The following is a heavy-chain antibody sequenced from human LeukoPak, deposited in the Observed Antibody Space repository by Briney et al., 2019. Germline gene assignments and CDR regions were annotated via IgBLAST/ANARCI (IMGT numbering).Heavy chain of an antibody. V-gene: IGHV3-30*18. Sequence: PGGSLRLSCAASGFTFSSYGMHWVRQAPGKGLEWVAVISYDGSNKYYADSVKGRFTISRDNSKNTLYLQMNSLRAEDTAVYYCAKDLLSYYDILTGYYGMDVWGQGTTVTVSS. J-gene: IGHJ6*02. CDR3: AKDLLSYYDILTGYYGMDV. CDR2: ISYDGSNK. CDR1: GFTFSSYG. D-gene: IGHD3-9*01.